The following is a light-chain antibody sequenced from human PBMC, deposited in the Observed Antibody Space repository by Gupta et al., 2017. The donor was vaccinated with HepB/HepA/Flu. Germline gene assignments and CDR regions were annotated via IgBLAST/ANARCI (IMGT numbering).Light chain of an antibody. CDR1: SANIGSNY. CDR3: AAWDDSLSVHVV. V-gene: IGLV1-47*01. Sequence: QSVLTQPPSASGTPGQRVTISCSGSSANIGSNYVYWYQQLPGTAPKLSIYRNNQRPSGVPDRFSGSKSGTPASLAISGLRSEDEADYYCAAWDDSLSVHVVFGGGTKLTVL. J-gene: IGLJ2*01. CDR2: RNN.